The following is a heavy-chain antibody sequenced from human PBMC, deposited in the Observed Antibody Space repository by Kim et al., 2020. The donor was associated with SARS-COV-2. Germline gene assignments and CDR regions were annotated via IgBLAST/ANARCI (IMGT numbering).Heavy chain of an antibody. Sequence: SETLSLTCAVYGGSFSGYYWSWIRQPPGKGLEWIGEINHSGSTNYNPSLKSRVTISVDTSKNQFSLKLSSVTAADTAVYYCARGGKSGGSGDYYGVGASGPWFDPWGQGTLVTVSS. J-gene: IGHJ5*02. CDR2: INHSGST. CDR1: GGSFSGYY. CDR3: ARGGKSGGSGDYYGVGASGPWFDP. D-gene: IGHD3-22*01. V-gene: IGHV4-34*01.